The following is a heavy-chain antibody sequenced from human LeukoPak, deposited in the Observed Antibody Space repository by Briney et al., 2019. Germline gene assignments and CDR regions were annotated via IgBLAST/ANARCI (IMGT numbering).Heavy chain of an antibody. J-gene: IGHJ5*02. Sequence: ASVKVSCKASGGTFSSYAISWVRQAPGQGLEWMGRIIPILGIANYAQKFQGRVTITADKSTSTAYMELSSLRSEDTAVYYCARGYSSSSRGDWFDPWGQGTLVTVSS. CDR3: ARGYSSSSRGDWFDP. V-gene: IGHV1-69*04. D-gene: IGHD6-6*01. CDR2: IIPILGIA. CDR1: GGTFSSYA.